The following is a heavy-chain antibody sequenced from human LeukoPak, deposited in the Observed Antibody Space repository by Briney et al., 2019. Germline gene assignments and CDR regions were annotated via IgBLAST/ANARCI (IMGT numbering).Heavy chain of an antibody. J-gene: IGHJ6*02. CDR3: ARTPSGWFPFYYYYYGMDV. V-gene: IGHV1-8*01. Sequence: ASVKVSCKASGYPFTSYDINWVRQATGQGLEWMGWMNPNSGNTGYAQKFQGRVTMTRNTSISTAYMELSSLRSEDTAVYYCARTPSGWFPFYYYYYGMDVWGQGTTVTVSS. D-gene: IGHD6-19*01. CDR2: MNPNSGNT. CDR1: GYPFTSYD.